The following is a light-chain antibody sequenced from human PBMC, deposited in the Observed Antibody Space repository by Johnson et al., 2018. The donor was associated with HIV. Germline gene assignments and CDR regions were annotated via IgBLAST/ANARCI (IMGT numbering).Light chain of an antibody. CDR3: GTWATSLSARGV. CDR2: ENN. J-gene: IGLJ1*01. CDR1: SSNIGNNY. Sequence: QPVLTQPPSVSAAPGQKVTISCSGSSSNIGNNYVSWYQHLPGTAPKLLIYENNKRPSGIPDRFSGSKSGTSATLGITGLQTGDEADYYCGTWATSLSARGVCGTGTNVPLL. V-gene: IGLV1-51*02.